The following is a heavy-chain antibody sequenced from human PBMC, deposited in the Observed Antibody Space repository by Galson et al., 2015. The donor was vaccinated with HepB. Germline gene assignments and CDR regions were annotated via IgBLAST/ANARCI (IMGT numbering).Heavy chain of an antibody. CDR2: ISYDGNDE. CDR1: GFTFSNYG. V-gene: IGHV3-30*18. D-gene: IGHD1-26*01. J-gene: IGHJ4*02. Sequence: SLRLSCAASGFTFSNYGVHWVRQAPGKGLEWVAVISYDGNDENYADSVKGRFTISRDNSENTLYLQMNSLRTEDTAVYYCAKDRLGGSYGDYYFDYWGQGTLVTVSS. CDR3: AKDRLGGSYGDYYFDY.